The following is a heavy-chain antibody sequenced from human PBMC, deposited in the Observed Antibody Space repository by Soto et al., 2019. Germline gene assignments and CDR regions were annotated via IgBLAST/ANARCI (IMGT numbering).Heavy chain of an antibody. J-gene: IGHJ5*02. Sequence: SETLSLTCTVSGGSISSYYWIWIRQPPGKGLEWIGYIYYSGSTNYNPSLKSRVTISVDTSKNQFSLKLSSVTAADTAVYYCARGSIAVAANWFDPWGQGTLVTVSS. CDR3: ARGSIAVAANWFDP. V-gene: IGHV4-59*01. CDR2: IYYSGST. D-gene: IGHD6-19*01. CDR1: GGSISSYY.